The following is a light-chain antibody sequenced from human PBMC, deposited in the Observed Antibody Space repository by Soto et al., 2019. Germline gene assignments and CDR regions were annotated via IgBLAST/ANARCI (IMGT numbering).Light chain of an antibody. J-gene: IGLJ2*01. V-gene: IGLV1-44*01. CDR2: SDN. Sequence: QSVLTQPPSASGTPGQRVTISCSGSSSNIGSNTVHWYQQLPGTAPKLLIYSDNQRPSGAPDRFSGSKSGTSASLAISGLQAEDETGYYCAAWDDSLNGPVFGGGTKLTVL. CDR1: SSNIGSNT. CDR3: AAWDDSLNGPV.